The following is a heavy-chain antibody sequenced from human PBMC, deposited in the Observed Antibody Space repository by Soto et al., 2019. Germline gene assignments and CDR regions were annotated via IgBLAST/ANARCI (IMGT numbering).Heavy chain of an antibody. D-gene: IGHD3-10*01. CDR1: GGSISSGGYY. CDR3: ARAGGSWTYHEYLLHY. J-gene: IGHJ4*02. Sequence: QVQLQESGPGLVKPSQTLSLTCTVSGGSISSGGYYWNWIRQFPGKGLEWIGYLYNTENTYYNPSLRSRVSISMDMSKNHFSLKLTSVTAADTAVYYCARAGGSWTYHEYLLHYWGQGTLVTVSS. CDR2: LYNTENT. V-gene: IGHV4-31*03.